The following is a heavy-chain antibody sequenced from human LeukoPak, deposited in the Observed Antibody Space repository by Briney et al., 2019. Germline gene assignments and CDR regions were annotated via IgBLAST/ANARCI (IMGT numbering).Heavy chain of an antibody. CDR2: ISGSGGST. D-gene: IGHD1-7*01. J-gene: IGHJ3*02. V-gene: IGHV3-23*01. Sequence: AGGSLRLSCAASGSTFSSYAMSWVRQAPGKGLEWVSAISGSGGSTYYADSVKGRFTISRDNSKNTLYLQMNSLRAEDTAVYYCAKNKLYGKDAFDIWGQGTMVTVSS. CDR1: GSTFSSYA. CDR3: AKNKLYGKDAFDI.